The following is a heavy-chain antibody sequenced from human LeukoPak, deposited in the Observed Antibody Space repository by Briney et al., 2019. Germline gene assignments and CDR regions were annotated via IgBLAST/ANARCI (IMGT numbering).Heavy chain of an antibody. CDR3: AKAGYIYGYDYYYYYMDV. CDR2: IYTSGST. V-gene: IGHV4-4*07. J-gene: IGHJ6*03. Sequence: SETLSLTCTVSGGSISSYYWNWIRQPAGKGLEWIGRIYTSGSTNYNPSLKSRVTISVDTSKNQFSLKLSSVTAADTAVYYCAKAGYIYGYDYYYYYMDVWGKGTTVTVSS. D-gene: IGHD5-18*01. CDR1: GGSISSYY.